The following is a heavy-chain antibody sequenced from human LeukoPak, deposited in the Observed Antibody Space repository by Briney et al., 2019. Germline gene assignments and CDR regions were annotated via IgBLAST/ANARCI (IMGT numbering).Heavy chain of an antibody. CDR1: GFSFSSYD. Sequence: QPGGSLRLSCAGSGFSFSSYDMSWVRQAPGKGLEWVSGITGSGGSTYYADSVKGRFTISRDNSKNTLYLQMNSLRAEDTAVYYCAKRKRYFDWLLFRYYFDYWGQGTLVTVSS. CDR2: ITGSGGST. V-gene: IGHV3-23*01. D-gene: IGHD3-9*01. CDR3: AKRKRYFDWLLFRYYFDY. J-gene: IGHJ4*02.